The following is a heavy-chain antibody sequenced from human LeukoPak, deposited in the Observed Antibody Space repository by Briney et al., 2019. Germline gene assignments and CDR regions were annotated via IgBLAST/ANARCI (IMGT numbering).Heavy chain of an antibody. CDR2: IYHSGST. CDR3: ARAGGSYYPPHY. J-gene: IGHJ4*02. Sequence: SETLSLTCTVSGYSISSGYYWGWIRQPPGKGLEWIGSIYHSGSTYYNPSLKSRVTISVDTSKNQFSLKLSSVTAADTAVYYCARAGGSYYPPHYWGQGTLVTVSS. D-gene: IGHD1-26*01. CDR1: GYSISSGYY. V-gene: IGHV4-38-2*02.